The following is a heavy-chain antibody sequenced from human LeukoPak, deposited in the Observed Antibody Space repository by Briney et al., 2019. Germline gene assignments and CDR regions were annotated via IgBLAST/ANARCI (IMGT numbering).Heavy chain of an antibody. CDR1: GFTFSSYS. CDR3: ARDPDEGLLWFGEFYHFDY. CDR2: ISSSSSYI. V-gene: IGHV3-21*01. D-gene: IGHD3-10*01. Sequence: GGSLRLSCAASGFTFSSYSMNWVRQAPGKGLEWVSSISSSSSYIYYADSVKGRFTISRDNAKNSLYLQMNSLRAEDTAVYYCARDPDEGLLWFGEFYHFDYWGQGTLVTVSS. J-gene: IGHJ4*02.